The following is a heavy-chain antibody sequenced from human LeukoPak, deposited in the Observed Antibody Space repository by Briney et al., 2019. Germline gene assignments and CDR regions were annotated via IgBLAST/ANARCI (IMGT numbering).Heavy chain of an antibody. J-gene: IGHJ4*01. D-gene: IGHD2-15*01. CDR2: ISGNGGST. CDR1: GLTFSSHV. CDR3: SKGAWKLYYCGGGNCYFDH. V-gene: IGHV3-23*01. Sequence: GGSLRLSCAASGLTFSSHVMTWVRQAPGKGLEWVSTISGNGGSTYHAESVQGRFTITTDNSKNILYLQMNGRPAEGTAVYSWSKGAWKLYYCGGGNCYFDHGGGGTGVTVPS.